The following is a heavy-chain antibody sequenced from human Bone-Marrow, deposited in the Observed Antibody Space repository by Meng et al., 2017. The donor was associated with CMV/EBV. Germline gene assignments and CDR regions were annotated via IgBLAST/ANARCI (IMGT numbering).Heavy chain of an antibody. J-gene: IGHJ5*02. Sequence: GGAFGGYYWRWSRRTTGKGLEWIGEINHSGRPNYNPSLKSRVTISGDTSKSQFSLKLSSVTAADTAVYYCARGLRWSSTSCYRFDPWGQGTLVTVSS. CDR3: ARGLRWSSTSCYRFDP. V-gene: IGHV4-34*01. CDR1: GGAFGGYY. CDR2: INHSGRP. D-gene: IGHD2-2*01.